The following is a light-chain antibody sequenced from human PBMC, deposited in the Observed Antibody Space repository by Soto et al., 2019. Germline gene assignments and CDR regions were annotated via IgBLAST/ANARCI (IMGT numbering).Light chain of an antibody. CDR2: EVS. Sequence: QAVVTQPASVSGSPGQSITISCTGTSSDVGGYNYVSWYQQHPGKAPKLMIYEVSNRPSGVSNRFSGSKSGNTASLTISGLQAEDEADYYCGSYTSSRTLYVFGTGTKLTV. CDR3: GSYTSSRTLYV. J-gene: IGLJ1*01. V-gene: IGLV2-14*01. CDR1: SSDVGGYNY.